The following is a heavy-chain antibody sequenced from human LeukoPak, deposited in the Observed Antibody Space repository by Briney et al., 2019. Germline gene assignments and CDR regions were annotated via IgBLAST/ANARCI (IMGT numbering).Heavy chain of an antibody. D-gene: IGHD5-24*01. V-gene: IGHV1-18*01. CDR3: AMKAVPRPRLHDAFDF. CDR2: ISAYNGNT. J-gene: IGHJ3*01. Sequence: ASVKVSCKASGYTFTSYGISWVRQAPGQGLEWMGWISAYNGNTNYAQKLQGRVTMTTDTSTSTAYMELRSLRAHDTAVYYCAMKAVPRPRLHDAFDFWGQGTVVSVSS. CDR1: GYTFTSYG.